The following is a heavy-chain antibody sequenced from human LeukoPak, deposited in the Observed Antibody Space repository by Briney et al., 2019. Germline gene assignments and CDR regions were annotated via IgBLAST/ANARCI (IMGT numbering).Heavy chain of an antibody. J-gene: IGHJ3*02. CDR3: ARGRSPDYYGSGTVDI. CDR1: GGPISGYY. D-gene: IGHD3-10*01. V-gene: IGHV4-59*01. Sequence: PSETLSLTCTVSGGPISGYYWSWIRQPPGKGLEWIGYIYHSGSTDYNPSLKSRVTISVDTSKNHFSLKLSSVTAADTAVYYCARGRSPDYYGSGTVDIWGQGTMVTVSS. CDR2: IYHSGST.